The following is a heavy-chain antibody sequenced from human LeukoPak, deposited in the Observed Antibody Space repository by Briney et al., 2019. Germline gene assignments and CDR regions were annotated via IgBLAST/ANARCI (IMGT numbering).Heavy chain of an antibody. D-gene: IGHD3-10*01. CDR3: ARAYYGSGYYYYYMDV. V-gene: IGHV1-2*02. Sequence: ASVKVSCKASGGTFSSYAISWVRQAPGQGLEWMGWINPNSGGTNYAQKFQGRVTMTRDTSISTAYMELSRLRSDDTAVYYCARAYYGSGYYYYYMDVWGKGTTVTISS. J-gene: IGHJ6*03. CDR1: GGTFSSYA. CDR2: INPNSGGT.